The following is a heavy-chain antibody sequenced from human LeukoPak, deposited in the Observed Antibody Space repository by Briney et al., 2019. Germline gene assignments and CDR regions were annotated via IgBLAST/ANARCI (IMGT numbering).Heavy chain of an antibody. D-gene: IGHD2-2*01. Sequence: SETLSLTCTVSGYSISSGYYWGWIRQPPGKGLEWIGSIYHSGSTYYNPSLKSRVTISVDTSKNQFSLKLSSVTAADTAVYYCARGSRSGYQLLSGYFDYWGQGTLVTVSS. CDR2: IYHSGST. CDR1: GYSISSGYY. CDR3: ARGSRSGYQLLSGYFDY. V-gene: IGHV4-38-2*02. J-gene: IGHJ4*02.